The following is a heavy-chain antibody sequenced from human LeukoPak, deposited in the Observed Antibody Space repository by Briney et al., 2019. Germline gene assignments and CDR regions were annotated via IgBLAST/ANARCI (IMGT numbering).Heavy chain of an antibody. J-gene: IGHJ4*02. CDR2: INPNNGRT. Sequence: ASAKASCKPSGYTSTGYYVHSVRQSPGPGLEWMGWINPNNGRTNSAQKFQGRVTMTRGTSISTAYMELSRLTSDDTAVYYCARGRGSASSNFDYWGQGTLVTVSS. D-gene: IGHD2-2*01. CDR3: ARGRGSASSNFDY. CDR1: GYTSTGYY. V-gene: IGHV1-2*02.